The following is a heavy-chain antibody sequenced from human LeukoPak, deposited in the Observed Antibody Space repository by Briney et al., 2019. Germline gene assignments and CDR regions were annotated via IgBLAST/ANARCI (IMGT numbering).Heavy chain of an antibody. CDR3: ARDDARYGGSPVY. CDR1: GFTFSSYW. V-gene: IGHV3-7*01. J-gene: IGHJ4*02. CDR2: IKKDGSEK. D-gene: IGHD1-26*01. Sequence: GGSLTLSCAASGFTFSSYWMSWVRQPPGKGLEWVANIKKDGSEKYYVDSVGGRFTISRDNAENSLSLQMNSLRAEDTAMYYCARDDARYGGSPVYWGQGTLVTVSS.